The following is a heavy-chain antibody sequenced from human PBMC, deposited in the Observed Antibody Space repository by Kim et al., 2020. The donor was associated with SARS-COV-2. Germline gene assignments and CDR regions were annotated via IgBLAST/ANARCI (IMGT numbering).Heavy chain of an antibody. CDR3: ARSIPGVVRVFDI. J-gene: IGHJ3*02. D-gene: IGHD3-3*01. Sequence: GESLKISCKGSGYSFTNYWIGWVRQMPGKGLEWMGIIYPGDSDTRYSPSFQGQVTISADKSISTAYLQWSSLKASDTAMYYCARSIPGVVRVFDIWGQGTMVTVSS. CDR2: IYPGDSDT. V-gene: IGHV5-51*01. CDR1: GYSFTNYW.